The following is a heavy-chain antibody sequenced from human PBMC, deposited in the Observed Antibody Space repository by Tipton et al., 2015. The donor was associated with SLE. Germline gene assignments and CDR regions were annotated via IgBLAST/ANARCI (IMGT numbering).Heavy chain of an antibody. V-gene: IGHV4-4*02. CDR3: ARDHGYFDL. Sequence: TLSLTCAVSGGSIISSSWWSWVRQPPGKGLEWIGDIYHSESPNYNPSLKSRVTISVDTSKNQFSLKLRSVTAADTAVYYCARDHGYFDLWGRGTLVTVSS. CDR1: GGSIISSSW. CDR2: IYHSESP. J-gene: IGHJ2*01.